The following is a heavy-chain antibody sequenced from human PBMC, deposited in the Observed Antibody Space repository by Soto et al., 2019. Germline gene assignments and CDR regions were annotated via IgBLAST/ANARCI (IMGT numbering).Heavy chain of an antibody. V-gene: IGHV3-33*06. Sequence: QVQLVESGGGLVQPGRSLRLSCAASGFTFSSYGMHWVRQAPGKGLEWVAVIWYDGSNKYYADSVKGRFIISRDNSKNTLYLQMNSLRAEDTAVYYCAKSLVERRRRYYYGMDVWGQGTTVTVSS. CDR3: AKSLVERRRRYYYGMDV. CDR2: IWYDGSNK. J-gene: IGHJ6*02. D-gene: IGHD1-1*01. CDR1: GFTFSSYG.